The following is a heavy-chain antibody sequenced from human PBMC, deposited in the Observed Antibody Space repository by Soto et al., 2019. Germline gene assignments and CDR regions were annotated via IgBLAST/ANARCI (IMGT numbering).Heavy chain of an antibody. V-gene: IGHV3-48*03. CDR2: ISSSGSTI. CDR3: ARVKYYGSGSPDDYGMDV. D-gene: IGHD3-10*01. Sequence: GGSLRLSCAASGFTFSSYEMNWVRQAPGKGLEWVSYISSSGSTIYYADSVKGRFTISRDNAKNSLYLQMNSLRAEDTAVYYFARVKYYGSGSPDDYGMDVWGQGTTVTVSS. J-gene: IGHJ6*02. CDR1: GFTFSSYE.